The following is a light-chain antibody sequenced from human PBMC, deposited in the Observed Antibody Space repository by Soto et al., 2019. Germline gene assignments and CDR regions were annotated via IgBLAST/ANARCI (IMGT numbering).Light chain of an antibody. CDR2: GAS. Sequence: EIVLTQSPGTLSLSPGERATLSCRASESVSSSYLAWYQQKPGQAPRLLIYGASTRATGIPDRFSGSGSGTDFTLTSSRLEPEESAVYYCQEYGGSPRTFGQGTKVEIK. V-gene: IGKV3-20*01. CDR1: ESVSSSY. CDR3: QEYGGSPRT. J-gene: IGKJ1*01.